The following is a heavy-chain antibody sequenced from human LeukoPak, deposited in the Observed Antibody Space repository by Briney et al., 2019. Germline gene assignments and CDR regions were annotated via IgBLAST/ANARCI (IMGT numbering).Heavy chain of an antibody. CDR3: ARGPGSWDLVY. Sequence: GGSLRLSCTASGFTFNSYAMHWVRESPGKGLEGVTVISFEGSNKYYADAGKGRFIISRDNYKSTPYLQMNSLRAEDTAVYYCARGPGSWDLVYWGQGTLVTVSS. J-gene: IGHJ4*02. V-gene: IGHV3-30*04. D-gene: IGHD1-26*01. CDR1: GFTFNSYA. CDR2: ISFEGSNK.